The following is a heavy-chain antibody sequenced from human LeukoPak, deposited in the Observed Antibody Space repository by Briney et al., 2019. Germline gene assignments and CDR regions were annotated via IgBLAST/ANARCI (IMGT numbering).Heavy chain of an antibody. CDR3: ARQIKTYSSPDY. CDR2: IYPGDSDT. D-gene: IGHD6-13*01. V-gene: IGHV5-51*01. Sequence: GESLQVSCQGSGYSSTSYWIGWVRQMPGKGLEWMGIIYPGDSDTRYSPSFQDQVTISADKSISTAYLQWSSLKASDTAMYYCARQIKTYSSPDYWGQGTLVTVSS. J-gene: IGHJ4*02. CDR1: GYSSTSYW.